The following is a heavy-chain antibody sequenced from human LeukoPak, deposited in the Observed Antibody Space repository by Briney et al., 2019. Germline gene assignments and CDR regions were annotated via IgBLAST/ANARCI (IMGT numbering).Heavy chain of an antibody. Sequence: SETLSLTCTVSGGSITSGSYYWAWVRQPPGKGLEWIGNVYFDGSTYYNPSLKSRVTISVDTSKNQFSLKLSSVTAADTAVYYCAREGSSWRSGFDYWGQGTLVTVSS. CDR3: AREGSSWRSGFDY. CDR1: GGSITSGSYY. V-gene: IGHV4-39*07. CDR2: VYFDGST. J-gene: IGHJ4*02. D-gene: IGHD6-13*01.